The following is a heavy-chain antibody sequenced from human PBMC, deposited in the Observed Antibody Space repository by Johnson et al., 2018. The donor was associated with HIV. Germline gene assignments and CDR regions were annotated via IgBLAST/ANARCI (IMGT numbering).Heavy chain of an antibody. CDR2: IKWNGGST. J-gene: IGHJ3*02. Sequence: VQLVESGGGLVQPGVSLRLSCAASGFTFDDSGMSWVRQAPGKGLEWVSGIKWNGGSTGYADSVKGRFTISRDNAKKSLYLQMNSLRAEDTALYYCATHYYDSINAFDIWGQATMVTVSS. CDR3: ATHYYDSINAFDI. V-gene: IGHV3-20*04. CDR1: GFTFDDSG. D-gene: IGHD3-22*01.